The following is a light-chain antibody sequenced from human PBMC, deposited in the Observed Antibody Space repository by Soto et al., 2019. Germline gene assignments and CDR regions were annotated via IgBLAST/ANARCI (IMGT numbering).Light chain of an antibody. CDR2: EVS. J-gene: IGLJ1*01. CDR3: CSYAGSSTFPYV. CDR1: SSDVGSYNL. V-gene: IGLV2-23*02. Sequence: QSALTQPASVSGSPGQSITISCTGTSSDVGSYNLVSWYQHHPGKAPKLMIYEVSKRPSGVSNRFSGSKSGNTASLTISGLQAEDEADYCCSYAGSSTFPYVFGTGTKLTV.